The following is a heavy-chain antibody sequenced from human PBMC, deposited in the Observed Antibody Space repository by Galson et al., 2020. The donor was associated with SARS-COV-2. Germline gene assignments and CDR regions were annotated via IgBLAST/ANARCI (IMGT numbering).Heavy chain of an antibody. CDR2: MSYDDSNI. V-gene: IGHV3-30*03. D-gene: IGHD4-17*01. CDR1: GFTFSSFG. CDR3: ARDRHYGDYWGGGEVLDH. Sequence: GESLKIYCAASGFTFSSFGMHWVRQAPGKGLEWVAVMSYDDSNIFYADSVKGRFTISRDNSKNTLYLQMNTLGVEDTAIYYCARDRHYGDYWGGGEVLDHWGHGTLVTVSS. J-gene: IGHJ4*01.